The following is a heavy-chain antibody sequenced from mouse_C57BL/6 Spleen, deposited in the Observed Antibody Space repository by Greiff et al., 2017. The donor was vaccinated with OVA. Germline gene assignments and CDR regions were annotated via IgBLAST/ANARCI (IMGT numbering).Heavy chain of an antibody. CDR1: GYTFTDYY. Sequence: QVQLKQSGAELVRPGASVKLSCKASGYTFTDYYINWVKQRPGQGLEWIARIYPGSGNTYYNEKFKGKATLTAEKSSSTAYMQLSSLTSEDSAVYFCARHGSSFDYWGQGTTLTVSS. CDR2: IYPGSGNT. V-gene: IGHV1-76*01. J-gene: IGHJ2*01. D-gene: IGHD1-1*01. CDR3: ARHGSSFDY.